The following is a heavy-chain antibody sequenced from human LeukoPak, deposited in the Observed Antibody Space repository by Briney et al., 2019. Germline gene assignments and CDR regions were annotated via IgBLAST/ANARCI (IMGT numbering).Heavy chain of an antibody. J-gene: IGHJ6*02. CDR3: AKGRDTYQYGTDV. CDR1: GFTFSSYA. Sequence: PGGSLRLSCAASGFTFSSYAMQWVRQAPGKGLEWVAFILYGGSNKYYADSVKGRFTISRDNSKNTLYLQMNSLTAEDTAVYYCAKGRDTYQYGTDVWGQGTTVTVSS. CDR2: ILYGGSNK. V-gene: IGHV3-30*02.